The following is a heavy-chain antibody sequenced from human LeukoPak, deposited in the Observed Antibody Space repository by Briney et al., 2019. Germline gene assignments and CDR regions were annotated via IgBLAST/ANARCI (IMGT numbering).Heavy chain of an antibody. Sequence: GGSLRLSCAASRFAFRTYATRWVRQAPGKGLEWVSGIGDTGGATYYADSVKGRFTISRDNSKNTLYLQMNSLRAEDTAIYYCATLIAVAGRRVSDYWGQGTLVTVSS. J-gene: IGHJ4*02. V-gene: IGHV3-23*01. CDR3: ATLIAVAGRRVSDY. CDR1: RFAFRTYA. D-gene: IGHD6-19*01. CDR2: IGDTGGAT.